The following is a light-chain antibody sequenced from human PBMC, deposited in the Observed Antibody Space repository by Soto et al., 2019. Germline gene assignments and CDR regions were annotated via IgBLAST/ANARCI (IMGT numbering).Light chain of an antibody. V-gene: IGKV3-20*01. J-gene: IGKJ4*01. Sequence: VLTQSPGSLSLSPGERATVSCRASQTVTSGYLAWYQQRPGQAPQLLIYDAVKRATGIPDRFSGSESGRDYTLTISRLDPEDSAVYYCQQYGDSITFGGGTKVEIK. CDR1: QTVTSGY. CDR2: DAV. CDR3: QQYGDSIT.